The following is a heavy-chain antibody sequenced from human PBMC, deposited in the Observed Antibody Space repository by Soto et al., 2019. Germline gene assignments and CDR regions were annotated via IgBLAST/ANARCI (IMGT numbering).Heavy chain of an antibody. CDR2: IKSKTDGGTT. J-gene: IGHJ4*02. V-gene: IGHV3-15*01. CDR3: TTDRYYDSSGYYYVPTFDY. CDR1: GFTFSSYA. Sequence: EVQLLESGGGLVQPGGSLRLSCIASGFTFSSYAMSWVRQAPGKGLEWVGRIKSKTDGGTTDYAAPVKGRFTISRDDSKNTLYLQMNSLKTEDTAVYYCTTDRYYDSSGYYYVPTFDYWGQGTLVTVSS. D-gene: IGHD3-22*01.